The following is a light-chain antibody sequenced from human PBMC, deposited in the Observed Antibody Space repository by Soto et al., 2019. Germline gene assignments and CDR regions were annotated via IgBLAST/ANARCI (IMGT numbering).Light chain of an antibody. CDR1: QSISSSY. Sequence: EIALTQSPGTLSLSPGERATLSCRASQSISSSYLAWYQQKPGQAPRLLIYGASTRATGIPDRFSGSGSGTDVTLTISRLESEDFAVDYGQQYGSSPRTFGQGTKVEIK. CDR2: GAS. CDR3: QQYGSSPRT. J-gene: IGKJ1*01. V-gene: IGKV3-20*01.